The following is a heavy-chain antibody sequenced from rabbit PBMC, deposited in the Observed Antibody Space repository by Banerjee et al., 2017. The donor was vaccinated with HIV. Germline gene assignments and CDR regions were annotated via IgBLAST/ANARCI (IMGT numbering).Heavy chain of an antibody. CDR3: ARDDNYVDGYADTRLDL. CDR1: GIDFSSYYY. Sequence: QQQLEESGGGLVKPGGTLTLTCKASGIDFSSYYYMCWVRQAPGKGLEWIACIYAGSSGSIYYASWAKGRFTISKTSSTTVTLQMTSLTAADTATYFCARDDNYVDGYADTRLDLWGPGTLVTVS. J-gene: IGHJ3*01. D-gene: IGHD6-1*01. V-gene: IGHV1S45*01. CDR2: IYAGSSGSI.